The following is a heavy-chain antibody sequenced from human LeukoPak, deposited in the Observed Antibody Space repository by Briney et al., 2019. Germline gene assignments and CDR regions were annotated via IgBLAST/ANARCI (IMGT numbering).Heavy chain of an antibody. CDR3: ARDGGDCSGDSCYVDY. D-gene: IGHD2-15*01. V-gene: IGHV3-20*04. Sequence: GGSLRLSCAASGFTFSRYNMSWVRQAPGKGLEWVAGIKWNGGSTGYADSVKGRFTISRDNAKNSLYLQMNSLRAEDTALYYCARDGGDCSGDSCYVDYWGQGTLVTVSS. CDR1: GFTFSRYN. CDR2: IKWNGGST. J-gene: IGHJ4*02.